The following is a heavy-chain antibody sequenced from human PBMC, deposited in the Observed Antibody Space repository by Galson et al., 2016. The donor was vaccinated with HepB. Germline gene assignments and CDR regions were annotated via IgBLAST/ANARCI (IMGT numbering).Heavy chain of an antibody. J-gene: IGHJ4*02. D-gene: IGHD3-10*01. CDR2: VKSKTDGGTT. Sequence: SLRLSCAASGFTFSNAWMTWVRQAPGKGLEWVGRVKSKTDGGTTDYAAPVKGRFTVSRDDSINTLYLQMNSLRTEGTAIYYCATARISVVRGVLDYRGQGALVTVSS. V-gene: IGHV3-15*01. CDR1: GFTFSNAW. CDR3: ATARISVVRGVLDY.